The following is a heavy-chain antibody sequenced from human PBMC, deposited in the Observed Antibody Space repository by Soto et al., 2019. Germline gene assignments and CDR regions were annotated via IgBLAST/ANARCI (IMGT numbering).Heavy chain of an antibody. D-gene: IGHD3-16*01. CDR1: GAFLSGSF. CDR2: MHSTGTS. V-gene: IGHV4-59*01. J-gene: IGHJ4*02. CDR3: ARSGNTFERVF. Sequence: SQTLSLTCRVSGAFLSGSFWSWIRQPPGKGLEYIGFMHSTGTSNYNSSLKSRVSVSVDTSKNQISLNLKSVTAEDTAVYYCARSGNTFERVFWGRGILATVSS.